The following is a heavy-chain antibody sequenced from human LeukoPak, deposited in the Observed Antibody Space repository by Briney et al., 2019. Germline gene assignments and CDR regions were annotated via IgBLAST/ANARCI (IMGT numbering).Heavy chain of an antibody. CDR2: IYYSGST. CDR1: GGSISSYY. D-gene: IGHD6-19*01. V-gene: IGHV4-59*01. CDR3: ASGSSGWYYRIDY. Sequence: SETLSLTCTVSGGSISSYYWSWIRQPPGKGLEWIGYIYYSGSTNYNPSLKCRVTISVDTSKNQFSLKLSSVTAADTAVYYCASGSSGWYYRIDYWGQGTLVTVSS. J-gene: IGHJ4*02.